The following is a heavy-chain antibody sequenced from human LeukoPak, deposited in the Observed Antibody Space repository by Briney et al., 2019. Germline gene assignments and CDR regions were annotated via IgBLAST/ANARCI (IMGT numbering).Heavy chain of an antibody. CDR1: GGSFSGYY. J-gene: IGHJ4*02. D-gene: IGHD3-10*01. Sequence: TSETLSLTCAVYGGSFSGYYWSWIRQPPGKGLEWIGEINHSGSTNYNPSLKSRVTISVDTSKNQFSLKLSSVTAADTAVYYCARRRLDGSGSYWSHYFDYWGQGTLVTVSS. V-gene: IGHV4-34*01. CDR2: INHSGST. CDR3: ARRRLDGSGSYWSHYFDY.